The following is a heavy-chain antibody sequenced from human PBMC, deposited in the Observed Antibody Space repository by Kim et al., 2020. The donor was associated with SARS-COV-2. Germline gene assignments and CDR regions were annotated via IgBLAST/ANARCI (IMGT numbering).Heavy chain of an antibody. J-gene: IGHJ6*02. Sequence: GGSLRHSCAASGFTFSSYSMNWVRQAPGKGLEWVSCISSSSSTIYYADSVKGRFTISRDNAKNSLYLQMNSLRDEDTAVYYCARDRDIVVVIAIFSDIDHAYGMDVWGQGTTVTVSS. D-gene: IGHD2-21*01. CDR2: ISSSSSTI. CDR1: GFTFSSYS. CDR3: ARDRDIVVVIAIFSDIDHAYGMDV. V-gene: IGHV3-48*02.